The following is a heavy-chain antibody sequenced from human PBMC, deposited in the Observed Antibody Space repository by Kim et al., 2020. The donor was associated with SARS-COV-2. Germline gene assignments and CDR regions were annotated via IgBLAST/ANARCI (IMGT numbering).Heavy chain of an antibody. Sequence: GGSLRLSCAASGFTFSSYGMHWVRQAPGKGLEWVAVISYDGSNKYYADSVKGRFTISRDNSKNTLYLQMNSLRAEDTAVYYCANLAYCGGDCYSVYYYYYGMDVWGQGTTVTVSS. J-gene: IGHJ6*02. CDR2: ISYDGSNK. CDR3: ANLAYCGGDCYSVYYYYYGMDV. V-gene: IGHV3-30*18. CDR1: GFTFSSYG. D-gene: IGHD2-21*02.